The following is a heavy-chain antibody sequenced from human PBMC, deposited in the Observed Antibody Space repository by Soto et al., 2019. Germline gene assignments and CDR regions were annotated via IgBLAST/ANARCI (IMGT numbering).Heavy chain of an antibody. Sequence: SETLSLTCAVSGGSISSGGYSRSWIRQPPGKGLEWIGYMYHSGSTNYNPSLKSRVTISVDTSKNQFSLKLRSVTAADTAVYYCARAVAGNHYFGYWGEGTLVTVSS. D-gene: IGHD6-19*01. V-gene: IGHV4-61*08. CDR2: MYHSGST. J-gene: IGHJ4*02. CDR1: GGSISSGGYS. CDR3: ARAVAGNHYFGY.